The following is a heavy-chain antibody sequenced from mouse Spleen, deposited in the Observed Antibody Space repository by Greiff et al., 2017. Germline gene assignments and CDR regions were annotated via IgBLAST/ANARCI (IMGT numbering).Heavy chain of an antibody. CDR1: GFPITSGYY. CDR2: ITHSGET. CDR3: AGDSSGYGGFAY. D-gene: IGHD3-1*01. J-gene: IGHJ3*01. V-gene: IGHV12-3*01. Sequence: VQLVESGPGLVKPSQSLSLTCSITGFPITSGYYWIWIRQSPGKPLEWMGYITHSGETFYNPSLQSPISITRETSKNQFFLQLNSVTTEDTAMYYCAGDSSGYGGFAYWGQGTLVTVSA.